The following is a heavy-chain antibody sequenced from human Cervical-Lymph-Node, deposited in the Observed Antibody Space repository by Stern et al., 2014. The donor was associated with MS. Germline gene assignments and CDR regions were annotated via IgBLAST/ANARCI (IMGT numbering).Heavy chain of an antibody. Sequence: VQLVQSGAGVKKPGASVTVSCKVSGYTFTELPMHWVRQAPGKGLEWMGGFDPEHGQIVYAQNFQGRVTMAEDTSIAPAFMEMRGLTSDDAAVYYCATRGSRGLDGSYYYLGIDVWGQGTTVSVSS. CDR2: FDPEHGQI. J-gene: IGHJ6*02. D-gene: IGHD3-22*01. CDR1: GYTFTELP. V-gene: IGHV1-24*01. CDR3: ATRGSRGLDGSYYYLGIDV.